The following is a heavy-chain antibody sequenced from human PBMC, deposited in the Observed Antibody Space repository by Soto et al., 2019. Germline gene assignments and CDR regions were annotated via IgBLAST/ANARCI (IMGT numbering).Heavy chain of an antibody. CDR3: AGGGVRRVITQPRDYYGMDV. CDR2: IFPYDSDT. D-gene: IGHD3-10*01. J-gene: IGHJ6*02. CDR1: GYSFTTYW. Sequence: GESLKISCKGSGYSFTTYWIGWVRQMPGKGLEWMGIIFPYDSDTRYSPSFQGQVTFSADKSISTAYLQWSSLKASDTAMYYCAGGGVRRVITQPRDYYGMDVWGQGTTLAVS. V-gene: IGHV5-51*01.